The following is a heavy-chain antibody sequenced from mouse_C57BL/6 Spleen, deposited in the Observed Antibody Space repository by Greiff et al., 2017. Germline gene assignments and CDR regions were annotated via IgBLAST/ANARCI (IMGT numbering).Heavy chain of an antibody. CDR2: IYPGDGDT. Sequence: QVQLKESGPELVKPGASVKISCKASGYAFSSSWMNWVKQRPGKGLEWIGRIYPGDGDTNYNGKFKGKATLTADKSSSTAYMQLSSLTSEDSAVYFCARHGSPYYAMGHWGQGTSVTVSS. CDR1: GYAFSSSW. D-gene: IGHD1-2*01. V-gene: IGHV1-82*01. J-gene: IGHJ4*01. CDR3: ARHGSPYYAMGH.